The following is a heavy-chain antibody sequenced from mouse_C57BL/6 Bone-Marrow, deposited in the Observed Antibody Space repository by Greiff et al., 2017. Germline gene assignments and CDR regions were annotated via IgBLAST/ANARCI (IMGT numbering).Heavy chain of an antibody. CDR1: GYTFTSYW. V-gene: IGHV1-5*01. Sequence: VQLQQSGTVLARPGASVKMSCTTSGYTFTSYWMHWVKQRPGQGLEWIGAIYPGNSDTSYNQTVKGKAKLTAVTAASTAYMELSSLTNEDSAVYDCTREVYGNYDYFDYWGQGTTLTVSS. CDR2: IYPGNSDT. D-gene: IGHD2-1*01. J-gene: IGHJ2*01. CDR3: TREVYGNYDYFDY.